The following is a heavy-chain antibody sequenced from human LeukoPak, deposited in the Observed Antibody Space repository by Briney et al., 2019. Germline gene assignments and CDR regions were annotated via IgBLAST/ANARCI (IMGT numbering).Heavy chain of an antibody. D-gene: IGHD3-3*01. Sequence: SQTLSLTCTVSGGSISSGGYYWSWIRQPPGKGLEWIGYIYHSGSTYYNPSLKSRVTISVDRSKNQFSLKLSSATAADTAVYYCARGRDDFWSGYYEGLDYWGQGTLVTVSS. CDR3: ARGRDDFWSGYYEGLDY. V-gene: IGHV4-30-2*01. CDR2: IYHSGST. CDR1: GGSISSGGYY. J-gene: IGHJ4*02.